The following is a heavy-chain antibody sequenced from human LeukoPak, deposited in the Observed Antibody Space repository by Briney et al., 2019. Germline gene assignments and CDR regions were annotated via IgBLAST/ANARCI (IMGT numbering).Heavy chain of an antibody. CDR2: IYYSGNT. CDR3: ARAGVFDFWSGYSKYYGIDY. V-gene: IGHV4-39*01. CDR1: GVSISSSNSY. J-gene: IGHJ4*02. D-gene: IGHD3-3*01. Sequence: SETLSLTCTVSGVSISSSNSYWGWIRQPPGKGLEWIGSIYYSGNTYYNASLKSQVSISIDTSKNQFSLRLTSVTAADTAVYYCARAGVFDFWSGYSKYYGIDYWGQGTLVTVSS.